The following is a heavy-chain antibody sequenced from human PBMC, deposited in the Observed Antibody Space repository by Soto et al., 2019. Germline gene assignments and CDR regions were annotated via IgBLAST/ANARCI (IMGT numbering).Heavy chain of an antibody. CDR1: GFTVSSNY. D-gene: IGHD6-13*01. CDR3: ARDRVESWYPEYFQH. CDR2: IYSGGST. J-gene: IGHJ1*01. V-gene: IGHV3-53*01. Sequence: EVQLVESGGGLIQPGGSLRLSCAASGFTVSSNYMSWVRQAPGKGLEWVSVIYSGGSTYYADSVKGRFTISRDNSKNTLSLQMNSRRAEDTDVYYLARDRVESWYPEYFQHWGQGTLFTVSS.